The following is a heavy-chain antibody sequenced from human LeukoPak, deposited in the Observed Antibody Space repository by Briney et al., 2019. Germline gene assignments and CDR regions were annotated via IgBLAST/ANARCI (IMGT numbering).Heavy chain of an antibody. CDR2: IRYDGSNK. V-gene: IGHV3-30*02. CDR3: ARVRLLLWSGELYYFDY. Sequence: GGSLRLSCAASGFTFSSYGMHWVRQAPGKGLEWVAFIRYDGSNKYYADSVKGRFTISRDNSKNTLYLQMNSLRAEDTAVYYCARVRLLLWSGELYYFDYWGQGTLVTVSS. J-gene: IGHJ4*02. D-gene: IGHD3-10*01. CDR1: GFTFSSYG.